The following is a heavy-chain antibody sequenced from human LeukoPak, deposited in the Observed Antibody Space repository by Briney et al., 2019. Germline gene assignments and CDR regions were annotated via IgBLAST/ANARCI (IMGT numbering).Heavy chain of an antibody. V-gene: IGHV3-21*04. D-gene: IGHD6-6*01. J-gene: IGHJ4*02. CDR3: AKDDSSSSGFDY. CDR2: ISSSSSYI. CDR1: GFTFSSYS. Sequence: PGGSLRLSCAASGFTFSSYSMNWVRQAPGKGLEWVSSISSSSSYIYYADSVKGRFTISRDNSKNSLYLQMNSLRTEDTALYYCAKDDSSSSGFDYWGQGTLVTVSS.